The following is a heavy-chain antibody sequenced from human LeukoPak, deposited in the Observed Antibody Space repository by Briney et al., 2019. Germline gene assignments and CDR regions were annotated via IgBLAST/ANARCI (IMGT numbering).Heavy chain of an antibody. CDR1: GFTFSSYS. J-gene: IGHJ4*02. V-gene: IGHV3-21*01. CDR3: AKSWDTAMVTGGY. Sequence: PGGSLRLSCAASGFTFSSYSMNWVRQAPGKGLEWVSSISSSSSYIYYADSVKGRFTISRDNAKNSLYLQMNSLRAEDTAVYYCAKSWDTAMVTGGYWGQGTLVTVSS. CDR2: ISSSSSYI. D-gene: IGHD5-18*01.